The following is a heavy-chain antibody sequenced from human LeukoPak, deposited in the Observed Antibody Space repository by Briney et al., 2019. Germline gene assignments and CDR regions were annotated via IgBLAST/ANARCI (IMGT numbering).Heavy chain of an antibody. CDR2: ISYDGSNK. CDR1: GFTFSSYG. CDR3: AKEGEFPFDY. J-gene: IGHJ4*02. D-gene: IGHD3-16*01. Sequence: GGSLTLSCAASGFTFSSYGMHWVRQAPGKGLEWVAVISYDGSNKYYADSVKGRFTISRDNSKNTLYLQMNSLRAEDTAVYYCAKEGEFPFDYWGQGTLVTVSS. V-gene: IGHV3-30*18.